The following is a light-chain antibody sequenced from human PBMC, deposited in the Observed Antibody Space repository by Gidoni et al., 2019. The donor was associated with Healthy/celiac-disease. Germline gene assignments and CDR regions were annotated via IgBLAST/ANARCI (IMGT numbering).Light chain of an antibody. CDR2: GAS. V-gene: IGKV3-15*01. J-gene: IGKJ4*01. CDR3: QQYNNWLRT. Sequence: EIVMTQSPATLSVSPGERATLSCRASQSVSINLAWYQQKPGQAPRLLIYGASTRATGIPARFSGSGSGTEFTLTISSLQSEDFAVYYCQQYNNWLRTFGGGTKVEIK. CDR1: QSVSIN.